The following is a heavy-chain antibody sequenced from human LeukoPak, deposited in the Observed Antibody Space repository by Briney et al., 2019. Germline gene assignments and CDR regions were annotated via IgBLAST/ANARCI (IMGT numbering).Heavy chain of an antibody. J-gene: IGHJ4*02. CDR2: VSYDGTT. V-gene: IGHV4-59*08. CDR3: ARLDCHGDGCYNH. Sequence: SETLSLTCSVSGDSVTSYYWSWIRQPPGKGLEWIGYVSYDGTTNYTPSLRSRVIMAVNTANNNISLRLTSLTAADTAVYYCARLDCHGDGCYNHWGQGTLVTVSS. D-gene: IGHD2-21*01. CDR1: GDSVTSYY.